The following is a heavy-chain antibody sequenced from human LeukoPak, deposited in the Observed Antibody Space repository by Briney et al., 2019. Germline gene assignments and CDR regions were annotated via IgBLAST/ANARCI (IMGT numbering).Heavy chain of an antibody. CDR1: GSSISSSSYY. D-gene: IGHD6-19*01. CDR2: IYYSGST. J-gene: IGHJ4*02. Sequence: SETLSLTCTVSGSSISSSSYYWGWIRQPPGKGLEWIGSIYYSGSTYYNPSLKSRVTISVDTSKNQFSLKLSSVTAADTAVYYCARLGRIAVAGTGLVGYWGQGTLVTVSS. CDR3: ARLGRIAVAGTGLVGY. V-gene: IGHV4-39*01.